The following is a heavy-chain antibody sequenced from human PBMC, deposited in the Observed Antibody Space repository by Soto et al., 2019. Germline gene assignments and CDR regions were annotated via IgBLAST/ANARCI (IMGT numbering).Heavy chain of an antibody. CDR2: ISYAGSNK. CDR3: ARGITICGVVLDLPYYYYGMDV. Sequence: QVQLVESGGGVVQPGRSLRLSCAASGFTFSSYAMHWVRQAPGKGLDWVAVISYAGSNKYYADSVKGRFTISRDTSKNTRYLQMNSHRAEDTAVYYCARGITICGVVLDLPYYYYGMDVWGQGTTVAVSS. D-gene: IGHD3-3*01. V-gene: IGHV3-30-3*01. CDR1: GFTFSSYA. J-gene: IGHJ6*02.